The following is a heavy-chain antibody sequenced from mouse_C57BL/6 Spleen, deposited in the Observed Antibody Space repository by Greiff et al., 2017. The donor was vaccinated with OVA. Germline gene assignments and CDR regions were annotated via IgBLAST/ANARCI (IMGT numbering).Heavy chain of an antibody. J-gene: IGHJ2*01. CDR2: IYPGDGDT. Sequence: QVQLQQSGPELVKPGASVKISCKASGYAFSSSWMNWVKQRPGKGLEWIGRIYPGDGDTNYNGKFKGKATLTADKSSSTAYMQLISLTSEDSAVYFCARSDYYGSSRDYWGQGTTLTVSS. CDR1: GYAFSSSW. CDR3: ARSDYYGSSRDY. V-gene: IGHV1-82*01. D-gene: IGHD1-1*01.